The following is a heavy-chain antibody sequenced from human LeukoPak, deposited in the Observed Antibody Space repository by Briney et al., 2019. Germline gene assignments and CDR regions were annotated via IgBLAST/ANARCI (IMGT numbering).Heavy chain of an antibody. V-gene: IGHV3-30-3*01. CDR2: ISYDGSNK. J-gene: IGHJ4*02. Sequence: GGSLRPSCAASGFTFSSYAMHWVRQAPGKGLEWVAVISYDGSNKYYADSVKGRFTISRDNSKNTLYLQMNSLRSEDTAVYYCAVLTPFDYWGQGTLVTVSS. CDR1: GFTFSSYA. CDR3: AVLTPFDY. D-gene: IGHD2-8*01.